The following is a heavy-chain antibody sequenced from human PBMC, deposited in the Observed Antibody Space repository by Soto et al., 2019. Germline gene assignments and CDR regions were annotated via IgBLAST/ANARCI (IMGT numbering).Heavy chain of an antibody. CDR1: GFTFSSYG. D-gene: IGHD4-17*01. V-gene: IGHV3-30*18. CDR2: ISYDGSNK. CDR3: AKDYLLYGDYFFDY. J-gene: IGHJ4*02. Sequence: TGGSLRLYCAASGFTFSSYGMHWVRQAPGKGLEWVAVISYDGSNKYYADSVKGRFTISRDNYKNTLYLQMNSLRAEDTAVYYCAKDYLLYGDYFFDYWGQGTLVTVSS.